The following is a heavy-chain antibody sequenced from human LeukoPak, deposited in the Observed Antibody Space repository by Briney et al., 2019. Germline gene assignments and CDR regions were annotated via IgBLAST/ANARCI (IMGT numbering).Heavy chain of an antibody. D-gene: IGHD1-14*01. V-gene: IGHV4-34*01. CDR3: AKTGETRTFDP. J-gene: IGHJ5*02. Sequence: SETLSLTCAVYGGSFSGYYWSWIRQPPGKGLEWIGEINHSGSTNYNPSLKSRVTISVDTSKNQFSLKLSSVTAADTAVYYCAKTGETRTFDPWGQGTLVTVSS. CDR1: GGSFSGYY. CDR2: INHSGST.